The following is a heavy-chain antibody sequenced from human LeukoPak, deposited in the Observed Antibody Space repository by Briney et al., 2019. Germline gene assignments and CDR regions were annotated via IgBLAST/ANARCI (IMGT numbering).Heavy chain of an antibody. J-gene: IGHJ4*02. D-gene: IGHD6-6*01. CDR1: GFTFSTYG. CDR3: AKRAPYSSSTVYFDS. V-gene: IGHV3-23*01. Sequence: GGSLRLSCAASGFTFSTYGMNWVRQTPGKGLDWVSSISDDGKSTYYADSVKGRFTISRDNSKNILYLQMDSLRAEDTAVYYCAKRAPYSSSTVYFDSWGQGTLVIVSS. CDR2: ISDDGKST.